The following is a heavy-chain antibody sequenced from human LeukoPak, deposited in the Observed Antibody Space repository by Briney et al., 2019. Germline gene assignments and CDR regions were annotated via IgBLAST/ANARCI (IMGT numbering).Heavy chain of an antibody. CDR2: IIPIFGTA. Sequence: GSSVKVSCKASGGTFSSYAISWVRQAPGQGLEWMGRIIPIFGTANYAQKFQGRVTITTDESTSTAYMELSSLGSEDTAVYYCATSHQDYDFWSGYFYWGQGTLVTVSS. V-gene: IGHV1-69*05. J-gene: IGHJ4*02. CDR1: GGTFSSYA. D-gene: IGHD3-3*01. CDR3: ATSHQDYDFWSGYFY.